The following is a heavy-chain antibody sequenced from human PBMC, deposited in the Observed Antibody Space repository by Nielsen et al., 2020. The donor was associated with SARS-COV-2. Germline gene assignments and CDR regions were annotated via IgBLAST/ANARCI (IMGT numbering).Heavy chain of an antibody. CDR2: INPRTGSR. CDR1: ADTFSDYY. Sequence: ASVKVSCKASADTFSDYYLHWVRQAPGQGLEWMGIINPRTGSRTYAQNFQARISMTRDMSTSTAYMVLSGLRSEDTALYDCARESELRGLDPWGQGTLVTFSS. CDR3: ARESELRGLDP. J-gene: IGHJ5*02. D-gene: IGHD5-24*01. V-gene: IGHV1-46*01.